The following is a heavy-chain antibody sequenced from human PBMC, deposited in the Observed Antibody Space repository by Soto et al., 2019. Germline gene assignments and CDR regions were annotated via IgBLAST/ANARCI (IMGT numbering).Heavy chain of an antibody. Sequence: PGGSLRLACAASGFTFSTYGMHWVRQAPGKGLEWVAVIWYDGSNEYYADSVRGRFTISRDNSKNTLFLQMNSLTAEDTAVYYCARGYNYADYWGQGNQLPVSS. D-gene: IGHD5-18*01. CDR3: ARGYNYADY. J-gene: IGHJ4*02. V-gene: IGHV3-33*01. CDR2: IWYDGSNE. CDR1: GFTFSTYG.